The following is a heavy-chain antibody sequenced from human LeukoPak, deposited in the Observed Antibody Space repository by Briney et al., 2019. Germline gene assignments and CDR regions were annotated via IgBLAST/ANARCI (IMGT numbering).Heavy chain of an antibody. CDR3: ARDIAGYGSSYFDY. Sequence: SQTLSLTCTVSGGSISSGGYYWSWIRQHPGKGLEWIGYIYYSGSTYYNPSLKSRVTISVDTSKNQFSLKPSSVTAADTAVYYCARDIAGYGSSYFDYWGQGTLVTVSS. CDR2: IYYSGST. J-gene: IGHJ4*02. V-gene: IGHV4-31*03. D-gene: IGHD3-10*01. CDR1: GGSISSGGYY.